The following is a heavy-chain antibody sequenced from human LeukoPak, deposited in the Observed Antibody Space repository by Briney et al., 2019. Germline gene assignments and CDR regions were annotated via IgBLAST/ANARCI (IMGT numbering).Heavy chain of an antibody. CDR2: IWFDATEK. Sequence: GGSLRLSCAVSGFTFSSYGMHWVRQAPGKGLEWVAMIWFDATEKYYVDSVKGRFTISRDNSKNTLYLQMNSLRVEDTAVYYCVRGQSTLGYFQEWGQGTPVTVSS. V-gene: IGHV3-33*01. CDR1: GFTFSSYG. CDR3: VRGQSTLGYFQE. D-gene: IGHD2-2*01. J-gene: IGHJ1*01.